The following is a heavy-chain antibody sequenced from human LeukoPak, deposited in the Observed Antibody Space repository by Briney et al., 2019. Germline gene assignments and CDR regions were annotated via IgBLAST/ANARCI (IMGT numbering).Heavy chain of an antibody. CDR3: ARRRANWGP. J-gene: IGHJ5*02. D-gene: IGHD7-27*01. Sequence: SETLSLTCTVSGGSITSYYWSWIRQPPGKGLEWIGYIYYSGSTDYNPSLKSRVTISVDTSKNQFSLKLSSVTAADTAVYYCARRRANWGPWGQGTLVTVSS. CDR2: IYYSGST. CDR1: GGSITSYY. V-gene: IGHV4-59*01.